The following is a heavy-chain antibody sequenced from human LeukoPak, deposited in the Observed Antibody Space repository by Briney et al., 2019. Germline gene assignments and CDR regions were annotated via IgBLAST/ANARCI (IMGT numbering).Heavy chain of an antibody. D-gene: IGHD1-14*01. CDR3: AGASRSQPVDY. CDR1: GGSISSYY. V-gene: IGHV4-59*01. Sequence: KSSETLSLTCTVSGGSISSYYWSWIRQPPGKGLEWIGYIYYSGSTNYNPSLKSRVTISVDTSKNQFSLKLSSVTAADTAVYYCAGASRSQPVDYWGQGTLVTVSS. J-gene: IGHJ4*02. CDR2: IYYSGST.